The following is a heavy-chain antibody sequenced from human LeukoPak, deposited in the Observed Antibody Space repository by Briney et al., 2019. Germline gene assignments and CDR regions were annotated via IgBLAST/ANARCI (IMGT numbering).Heavy chain of an antibody. V-gene: IGHV3-66*01. CDR3: AREGIVVVPARHFDL. CDR1: GFTVSSNY. CDR2: IYSGGST. Sequence: GGSLRLSCAASGFTVSSNYMSWVRQAPGKGLEWVSVIYSGGSTYYADSVKGRFTISRDNSKNTLYLQMNSLRAEDTAVYFCAREGIVVVPARHFDLWGRGTVVTVSS. D-gene: IGHD2-2*01. J-gene: IGHJ2*01.